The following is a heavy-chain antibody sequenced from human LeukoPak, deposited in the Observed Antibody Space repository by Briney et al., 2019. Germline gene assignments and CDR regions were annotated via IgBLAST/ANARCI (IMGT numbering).Heavy chain of an antibody. D-gene: IGHD3-3*01. CDR3: AREAFGVFGVVKPIHY. V-gene: IGHV4-39*07. J-gene: IGHJ4*02. Sequence: SETLSLTCTVSGDSIRRSSEYWAWIRQAPGKGLEWIGTFYYSGTTYYSPSLKSRVTFSVDTSKNQFSLKLTSVTAADTAVYYCAREAFGVFGVVKPIHYWGQGILVTVSA. CDR1: GDSIRRSSEY. CDR2: FYYSGTT.